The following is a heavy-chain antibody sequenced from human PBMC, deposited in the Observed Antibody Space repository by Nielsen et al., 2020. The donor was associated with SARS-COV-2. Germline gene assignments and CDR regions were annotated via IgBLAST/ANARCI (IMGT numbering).Heavy chain of an antibody. D-gene: IGHD3-22*01. CDR1: GFTFSSYA. CDR2: ISGSGGST. V-gene: IGHV3-23*01. Sequence: GESLKISCAASGFTFSSYAMSWVRQAPGKGLEWVSAISGSGGSTYYADSVKGRFTISRDNSKNTLYLQMNSLRAEDTAVYYCAKDGGGDSSGYYVGGFDYWGQGTLVTVSS. CDR3: AKDGGGDSSGYYVGGFDY. J-gene: IGHJ4*02.